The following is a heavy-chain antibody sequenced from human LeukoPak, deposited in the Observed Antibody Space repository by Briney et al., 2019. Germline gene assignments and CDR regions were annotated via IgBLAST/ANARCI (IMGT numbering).Heavy chain of an antibody. Sequence: GGSLRLSCAASGFTFSSYWMHWVRQAPGEGLVWVSRIKNDGTTNYADSVKGRFTISRDNAKNTLYLQMNSLRAEDTAVYYCAKDLLPYSVIAAAGTWGQGTLVTVSS. CDR3: AKDLLPYSVIAAAGT. CDR2: IKNDGTT. CDR1: GFTFSSYW. J-gene: IGHJ5*02. D-gene: IGHD6-13*01. V-gene: IGHV3-74*01.